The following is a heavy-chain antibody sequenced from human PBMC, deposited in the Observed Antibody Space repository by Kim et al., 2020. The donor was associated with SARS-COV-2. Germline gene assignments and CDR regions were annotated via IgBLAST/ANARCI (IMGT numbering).Heavy chain of an antibody. Sequence: SETLSLTCTVSGGSISSYYWSWIRQPPGKGLEWIGYIYYSGSTNYNPSLKSRVTISVDTSKNQFSLKLSSVTAADTAVYYCARGGGITMVRGVQEFDYWGQGTLVTVSS. D-gene: IGHD3-10*01. J-gene: IGHJ4*02. V-gene: IGHV4-59*01. CDR1: GGSISSYY. CDR3: ARGGGITMVRGVQEFDY. CDR2: IYYSGST.